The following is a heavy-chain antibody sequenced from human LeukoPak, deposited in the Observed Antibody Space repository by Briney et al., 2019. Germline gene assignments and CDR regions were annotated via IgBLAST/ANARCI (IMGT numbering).Heavy chain of an antibody. J-gene: IGHJ4*02. CDR1: GFTFSSYG. V-gene: IGHV3-30*18. CDR3: AKAPTHDSGTYYEGGVDY. CDR2: ISYDGTNK. Sequence: GGSLRLSCAASGFTFSSYGMHWVRQAPGKGLEWVAVISYDGTNKYYADSVKGRFTISRDNSKNTLYLQMNSLRAEDTAVYYCAKAPTHDSGTYYEGGVDYWGQGTLVTVSS. D-gene: IGHD1-26*01.